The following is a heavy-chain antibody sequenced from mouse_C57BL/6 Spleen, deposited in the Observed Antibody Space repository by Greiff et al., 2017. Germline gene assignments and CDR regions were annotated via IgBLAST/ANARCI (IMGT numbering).Heavy chain of an antibody. CDR1: GYSITNGNHW. CDR3: ARVAHYYGSSYAYAMDY. CDR2: ISSSGST. V-gene: IGHV3-4*01. Sequence: VQLKESGPALVKPSQTVSLTCTVTGYSITNGNHWWNWIRQVSGSKLEWIGYISSSGSTDSNPSLKSRISITRDTSKHQLFLQLNSVTTEDIATYDCARVAHYYGSSYAYAMDYWGQGTSVTVSS. D-gene: IGHD1-1*01. J-gene: IGHJ4*01.